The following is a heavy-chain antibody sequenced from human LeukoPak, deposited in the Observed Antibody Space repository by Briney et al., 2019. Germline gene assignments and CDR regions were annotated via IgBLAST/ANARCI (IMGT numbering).Heavy chain of an antibody. V-gene: IGHV3-7*02. Sequence: SGGSLRLSCVASASEFTFNRYWMSWVRQAPGKGLQWVANIKHDGGEAFYVDSVKGRFTISRDSVRKSLFLEMNNLRAEDTAVYYCAIFPPKIGDYEVPWGQGTLVTVSS. CDR2: IKHDGGEA. J-gene: IGHJ4*02. CDR1: EFTFNRYW. CDR3: AIFPPKIGDYEVP. D-gene: IGHD4-17*01.